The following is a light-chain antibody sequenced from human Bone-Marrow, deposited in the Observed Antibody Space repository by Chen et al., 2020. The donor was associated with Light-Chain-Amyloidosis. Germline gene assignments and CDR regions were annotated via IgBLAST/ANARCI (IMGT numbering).Light chain of an antibody. CDR2: RDT. J-gene: IGLJ2*01. V-gene: IGLV3-25*03. Sequence: SYELTQPPSVSVSPGQTARITCSGDDLPTKYAYWYQQKPGQAPVLVIHRDTEMPSGISDRFSGSSSGTTATLTVSGVQADDEADYHCQSADSSGTYEVIFGGGTKLTVL. CDR1: DLPTKY. CDR3: QSADSSGTYEVI.